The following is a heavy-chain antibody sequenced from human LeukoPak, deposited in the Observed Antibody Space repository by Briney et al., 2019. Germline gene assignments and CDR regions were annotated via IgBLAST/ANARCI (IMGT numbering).Heavy chain of an antibody. CDR3: ARDASALH. J-gene: IGHJ4*02. V-gene: IGHV3-7*01. Sequence: GGSLRLSCAVSGFTFSSYAMSWVRQVPGKGLEWVATIKQDGSEKYYVDSVKGRFTISRDNAKSSLSLQMNSLRVDDTAVYYCARDASALHWGQGARVTVSS. CDR2: IKQDGSEK. D-gene: IGHD3-3*01. CDR1: GFTFSSYA.